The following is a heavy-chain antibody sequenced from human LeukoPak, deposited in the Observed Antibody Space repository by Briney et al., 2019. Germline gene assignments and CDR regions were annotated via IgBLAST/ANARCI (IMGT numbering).Heavy chain of an antibody. CDR3: ARLDSGGYYFVPY. J-gene: IGHJ6*02. CDR2: INPSNSET. D-gene: IGHD3-22*01. Sequence: GESLKISCETSGYSFYNYWIGWVRQISGKGLEWMGIINPSNSETRYTPSFQGQVTISADKSISTAYLQWSSLRASDTAMYYCARLDSGGYYFVPYWGQGTTVTVSS. V-gene: IGHV5-51*01. CDR1: GYSFYNYW.